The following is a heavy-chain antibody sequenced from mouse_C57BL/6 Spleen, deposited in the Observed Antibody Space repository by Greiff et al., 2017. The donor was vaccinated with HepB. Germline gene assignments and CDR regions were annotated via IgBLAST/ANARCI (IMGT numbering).Heavy chain of an antibody. CDR2: IRNKANGYTT. V-gene: IGHV7-3*01. Sequence: EVQLVESGGGLVQPGGSLSLSCAASGFTFTDYYMSWVRQPPGKALEWLGFIRNKANGYTTEYSASVKGRFTISRDNSQSILYLQMNALRAEDSATYYCASLYYDFGYFDVWGTGTTVTVSS. D-gene: IGHD2-4*01. J-gene: IGHJ1*03. CDR1: GFTFTDYY. CDR3: ASLYYDFGYFDV.